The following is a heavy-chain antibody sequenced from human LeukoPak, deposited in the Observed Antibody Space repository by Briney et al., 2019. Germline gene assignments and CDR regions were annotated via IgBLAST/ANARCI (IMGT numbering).Heavy chain of an antibody. J-gene: IGHJ4*02. CDR3: ARDSASPPVTFDY. V-gene: IGHV3-48*04. CDR1: GFPFSIYS. CDR2: ITSSSSTL. D-gene: IGHD4-17*01. Sequence: PGRSLRLSCSASGFPFSIYSMNWVRQAPGKGPEWISYITSSSSTLYYADSVNGRFTISRDNAKNSLYLQMSGLRVEDTAVYYCARDSASPPVTFDYWGLGTLVTVSS.